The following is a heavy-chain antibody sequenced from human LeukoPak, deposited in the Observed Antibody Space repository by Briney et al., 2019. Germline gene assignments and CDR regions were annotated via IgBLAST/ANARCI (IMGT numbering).Heavy chain of an antibody. Sequence: PGGSLRLSCAASGFTFDVYAMHWVRQAPGKGLEWVSGISWNSGSIGYADSVKGRFTISRDNAKNSLYLQMNSLRAEDTALYYCAKDTGHYYDSSGNNWFDPWGQGTLVTVSS. CDR3: AKDTGHYYDSSGNNWFDP. V-gene: IGHV3-9*01. CDR1: GFTFDVYA. CDR2: ISWNSGSI. J-gene: IGHJ5*02. D-gene: IGHD3-22*01.